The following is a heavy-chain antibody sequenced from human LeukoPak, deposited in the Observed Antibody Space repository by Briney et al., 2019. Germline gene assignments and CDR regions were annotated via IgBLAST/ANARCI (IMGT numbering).Heavy chain of an antibody. D-gene: IGHD3-22*01. CDR2: IRYDGSNK. V-gene: IGHV3-30*02. CDR3: ARAPSDSSGYYPEYFQH. Sequence: PGGSLRLSCAASGFTFSSYGMHWVRQAPGKGLEWVAFIRYDGSNKYYADSVKGRFTISRDNSKNTLYLQMNSLRAEDTAVYYCARAPSDSSGYYPEYFQHWGQGTLVTVSS. J-gene: IGHJ1*01. CDR1: GFTFSSYG.